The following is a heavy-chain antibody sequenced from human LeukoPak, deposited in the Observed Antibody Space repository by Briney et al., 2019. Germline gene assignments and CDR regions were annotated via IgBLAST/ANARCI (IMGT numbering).Heavy chain of an antibody. V-gene: IGHV3-23*01. D-gene: IGHD1-1*01. J-gene: IGHJ4*02. CDR3: AKDPGWNDDFDY. CDR2: ISGSGGST. CDR1: GFTFSSYA. Sequence: GGSLRLSCAASGFTFSSYAMSWVRQAPGKGLEWVSAISGSGGSTYYADSVKGRFTISRDNSRNTLYLQMNSLRAEDTAVYYCAKDPGWNDDFDYWGQGTLVTVSS.